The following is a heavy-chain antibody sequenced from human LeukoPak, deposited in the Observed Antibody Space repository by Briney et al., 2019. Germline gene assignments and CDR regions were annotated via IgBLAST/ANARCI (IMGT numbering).Heavy chain of an antibody. CDR3: ARRAGAYSHPYDY. V-gene: IGHV3-53*01. D-gene: IGHD4/OR15-4a*01. J-gene: IGHJ4*02. Sequence: GGSLRLSCTVSGFTVSSNSMSWVRQAPGKGLEWVSFIYSDNTHYSDSVKGRFTISRDNSKNTLYLQMNSLRAEDTAVYYCARRAGAYSHPYDYRGQGTLVTVSS. CDR2: IYSDNT. CDR1: GFTVSSNS.